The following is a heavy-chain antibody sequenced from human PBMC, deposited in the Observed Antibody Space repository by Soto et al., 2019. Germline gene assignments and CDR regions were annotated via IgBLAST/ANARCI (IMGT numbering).Heavy chain of an antibody. CDR1: GGSISSYY. J-gene: IGHJ4*02. CDR2: IYYSGST. V-gene: IGHV4-59*01. CDR3: ARLTMFGELSN. Sequence: SETLSLTCTVSGGSISSYYWSWIRQPPGKGLEWIGYIYYSGSTNYNPSLKSRVTISVDTSKNQFSLKLSSVTAADTAVYYCARLTMFGELSNWGQGTLVTVSS. D-gene: IGHD3-10*02.